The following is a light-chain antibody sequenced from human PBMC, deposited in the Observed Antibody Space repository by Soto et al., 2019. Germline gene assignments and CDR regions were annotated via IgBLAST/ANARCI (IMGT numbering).Light chain of an antibody. Sequence: DIQMTQSPSSLSASVGARVSITCQASQDIGTSLSWFQHKPGRATKLLIYGASSLETGVPSRFRGSGSGTEFTFTITSLQPEDIATYYCQHYNNLPSFTFGHGTIVDIK. CDR2: GAS. CDR1: QDIGTS. CDR3: QHYNNLPSFT. V-gene: IGKV1-33*01. J-gene: IGKJ3*01.